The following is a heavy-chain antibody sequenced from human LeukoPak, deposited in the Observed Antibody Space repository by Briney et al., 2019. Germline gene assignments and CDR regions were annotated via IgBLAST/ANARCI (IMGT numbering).Heavy chain of an antibody. CDR2: INPNTGDT. CDR1: GYTFTGYY. Sequence: ASVKVSCKASGYTFTGYYMHWVRQAPGRGLEWMGWINPNTGDTHYAQKFQGRVTLTRDTSITTVYMELSRLTSDDTAIFYCAVAPGDYWGQGTLVTVSS. CDR3: AVAPGDY. J-gene: IGHJ4*02. D-gene: IGHD2-21*01. V-gene: IGHV1-2*02.